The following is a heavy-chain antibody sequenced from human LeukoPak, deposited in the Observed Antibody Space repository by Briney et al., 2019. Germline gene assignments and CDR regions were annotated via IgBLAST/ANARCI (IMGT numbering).Heavy chain of an antibody. Sequence: GRSLRLSCAASGFTFNNYGMHWVRQAPGKGLEWMALIWYDGSNKYYADSVKGRFTISRDNAKNTLYLQMNSLRAEDTAVYYCARGSYEEGQQLVLWGQGTLVTVSS. J-gene: IGHJ4*02. D-gene: IGHD6-13*01. CDR1: GFTFNNYG. CDR2: IWYDGSNK. CDR3: ARGSYEEGQQLVL. V-gene: IGHV3-33*01.